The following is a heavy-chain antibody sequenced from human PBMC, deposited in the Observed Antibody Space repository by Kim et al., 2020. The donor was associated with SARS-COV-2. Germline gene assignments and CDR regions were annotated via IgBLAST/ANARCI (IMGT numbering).Heavy chain of an antibody. Sequence: ASVKVSCKASGYTFTGYYMHWVRQAPGQGLEWMGWINPNSGGTNYAQKFQGWVTMTRDTSISTAYMELSRLRSDDTAVYYCARGAAPIAAEFSWFDPWGQGTLVTVSS. CDR2: INPNSGGT. V-gene: IGHV1-2*04. D-gene: IGHD6-13*01. CDR1: GYTFTGYY. J-gene: IGHJ5*02. CDR3: ARGAAPIAAEFSWFDP.